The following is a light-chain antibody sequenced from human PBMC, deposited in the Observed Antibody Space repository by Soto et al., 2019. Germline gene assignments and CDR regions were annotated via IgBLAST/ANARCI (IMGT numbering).Light chain of an antibody. CDR1: PGIGNY. J-gene: IGKJ2*01. CDR2: AAS. V-gene: IGKV1-27*01. CDR3: QKYNSAPPVPYT. Sequence: DIQMTQSPSSLSASVGDRVTITCRASPGIGNYLAWYPHTPGKVPHLLIYAASTLQSGVPSRFSGSGSGTDFTLTISSLQPEDVATYYCQKYNSAPPVPYTFGQGTKLEI.